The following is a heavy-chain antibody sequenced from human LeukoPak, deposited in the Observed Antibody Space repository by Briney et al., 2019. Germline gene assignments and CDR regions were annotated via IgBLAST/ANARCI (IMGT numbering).Heavy chain of an antibody. D-gene: IGHD3-3*01. J-gene: IGHJ4*02. CDR1: GYTFTGYY. V-gene: IGHV1-2*06. CDR3: ARAGALDTIFGVVTLIDY. CDR2: INPNSGGT. Sequence: ASVKVSCKASGYTFTGYYMHWVRQAPGQGLERMGRINPNSGGTNYAQKFQGRVTMTRDTSISTAYMELSRLRSDDTAMYYCARAGALDTIFGVVTLIDYWGQGTLVTVSS.